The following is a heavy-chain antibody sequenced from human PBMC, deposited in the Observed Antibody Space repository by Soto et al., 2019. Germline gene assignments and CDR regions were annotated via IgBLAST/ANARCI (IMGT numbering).Heavy chain of an antibody. CDR1: GGSVSSGSYY. J-gene: IGHJ3*02. D-gene: IGHD1-26*01. CDR2: IYYSGST. Sequence: SETLSLTCTVSGGSVSSGSYYWSWIRQPPGKGLEWIGYIYYSGSTNYNPSLKSRVTISVDTSKNPFSLKLSSVTAADTAVYYCASKTSGSYFHGPESKDAFDIWGQGTMVTVSS. V-gene: IGHV4-61*01. CDR3: ASKTSGSYFHGPESKDAFDI.